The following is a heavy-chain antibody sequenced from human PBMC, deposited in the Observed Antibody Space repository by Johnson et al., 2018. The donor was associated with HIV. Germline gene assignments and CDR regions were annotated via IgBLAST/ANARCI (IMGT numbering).Heavy chain of an antibody. CDR3: ARDQDWGYYDTTAFDI. D-gene: IGHD3-16*01. Sequence: QMLLVESGGGVVQPGRSLRLSCAASGFTFSSYAMHWVRQAPGKGLEWVAVISYDGSNKYYAESVKGRFTISRDNSKNTLYLQMNSLRAEDTAVYYCARDQDWGYYDTTAFDIWGQGTMVTVSS. V-gene: IGHV3-30-3*01. J-gene: IGHJ3*02. CDR1: GFTFSSYA. CDR2: ISYDGSNK.